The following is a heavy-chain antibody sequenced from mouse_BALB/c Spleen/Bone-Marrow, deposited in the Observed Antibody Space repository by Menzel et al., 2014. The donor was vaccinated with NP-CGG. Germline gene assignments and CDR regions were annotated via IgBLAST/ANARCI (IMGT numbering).Heavy chain of an antibody. V-gene: IGHV5-6*01. Sequence: EVQGVESGGDLVKPGGSLKLSCAASGFTFSSYGMSWVRQTPDKRLEWVATISSGGCYTYYPDSVKGRFTISRDNAKNNLYLQMSSLKSEDTAMYYCVLRWFAYWGQGTLVTVSA. CDR1: GFTFSSYG. CDR2: ISSGGCYT. D-gene: IGHD1-1*01. CDR3: VLRWFAY. J-gene: IGHJ3*01.